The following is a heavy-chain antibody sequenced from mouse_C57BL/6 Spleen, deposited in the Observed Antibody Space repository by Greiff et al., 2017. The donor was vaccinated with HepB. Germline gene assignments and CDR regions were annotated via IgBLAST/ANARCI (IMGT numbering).Heavy chain of an antibody. Sequence: EVQRVESGGGLVQPGGSLKLSCAASGFTFSDYYMYWVRQTPEKRLEWVAYISNGGGSTYYPDTVKGRFTISRDNAKNTLYLQMSRLKSEDTAMYYCARRDYYGSSYDYFDYWGQGTTLTVSS. D-gene: IGHD1-1*01. CDR2: ISNGGGST. J-gene: IGHJ2*01. CDR3: ARRDYYGSSYDYFDY. V-gene: IGHV5-12*01. CDR1: GFTFSDYY.